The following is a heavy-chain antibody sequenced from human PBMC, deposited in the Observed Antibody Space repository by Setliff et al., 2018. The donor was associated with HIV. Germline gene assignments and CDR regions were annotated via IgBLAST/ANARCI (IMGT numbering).Heavy chain of an antibody. Sequence: PSETLSLTCAVSGYSISSGYYWGWIRQPPGKGLEWIGSIYHSGSTYYNPSLKSRVTISVDTSKNQFSLKLSSVTAADTAVYYCARQYNRQYGTDVWGQGTTVTVSS. CDR2: IYHSGST. CDR1: GYSISSGYY. V-gene: IGHV4-38-2*01. D-gene: IGHD1-20*01. J-gene: IGHJ6*02. CDR3: ARQYNRQYGTDV.